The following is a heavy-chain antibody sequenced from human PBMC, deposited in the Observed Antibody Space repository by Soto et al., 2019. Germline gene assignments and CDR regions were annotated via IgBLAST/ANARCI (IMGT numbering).Heavy chain of an antibody. CDR2: INHSGST. D-gene: IGHD3-3*01. V-gene: IGHV4-34*01. CDR1: GGSFSGYY. CDR3: ARVRVLEWLSRPYYYYGMDV. Sequence: LSLTCAVYGGSFSGYYWSWIRQPPGKGLEWIGEINHSGSTNYNPSLKSRVTISVDTSKNQFSLKLSSVTAADTAVYYCARVRVLEWLSRPYYYYGMDVWGQGTTVTVSS. J-gene: IGHJ6*02.